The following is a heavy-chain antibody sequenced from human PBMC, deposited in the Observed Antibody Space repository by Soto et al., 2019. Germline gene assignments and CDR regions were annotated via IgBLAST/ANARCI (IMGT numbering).Heavy chain of an antibody. CDR2: IYSSGST. CDR1: GFTFSSND. D-gene: IGHD3-22*01. V-gene: IGHV3-53*01. CDR3: ATRPLLPGAP. J-gene: IGHJ3*01. Sequence: EVPLVESGGGLIQPGGSLRLSCAASGFTFSSNDMNWVRQAPGKGQEWVSLIYSSGSTSYADSVKGRFTISRDNSKNTLYLQMSSLRAEDTAVYYCATRPLLPGAPWGQGTMVTVSS.